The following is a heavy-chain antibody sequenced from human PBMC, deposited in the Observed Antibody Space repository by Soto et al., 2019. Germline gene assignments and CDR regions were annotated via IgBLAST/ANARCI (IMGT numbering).Heavy chain of an antibody. CDR1: GYTFTSYG. CDR2: ISAYNGNT. V-gene: IGHV1-18*01. D-gene: IGHD1-26*01. CDR3: ARDPWYSGRDHGDY. Sequence: QVQLVQSGAEVKKPGASVKVSCKASGYTFTSYGISWVRQAPGQGLEGMGWISAYNGNTNYAQKLQGRVTMTTTTYTSTAYIELRSLRSDDTAVYDCARDPWYSGRDHGDYWGQGTLVTVSS. J-gene: IGHJ4*02.